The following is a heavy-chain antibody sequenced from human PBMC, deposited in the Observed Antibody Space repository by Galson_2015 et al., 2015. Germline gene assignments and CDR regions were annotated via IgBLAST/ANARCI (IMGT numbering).Heavy chain of an antibody. V-gene: IGHV1-3*01. CDR2: INAGNGNT. D-gene: IGHD6-13*01. J-gene: IGHJ4*02. CDR3: ARVVSSSWYVFDY. Sequence: SVKVSCKASGYTFTSYAMHWVRQAPGQRLEWMGWINAGNGNTKYSQKFQGRVTITRDTSASTAYMELSSLRSEDTAVYYCARVVSSSWYVFDYWGQGTLVTVSS. CDR1: GYTFTSYA.